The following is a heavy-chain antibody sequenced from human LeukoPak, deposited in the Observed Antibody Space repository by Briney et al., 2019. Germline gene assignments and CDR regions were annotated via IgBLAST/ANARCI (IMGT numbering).Heavy chain of an antibody. CDR2: INPNSGGT. CDR3: ARGWQWLEPFDY. CDR1: GYTFTGYS. V-gene: IGHV1-2*02. Sequence: ASVKVSCKASGYTFTGYSMHWVRQAPGQGLEWMGWINPNSGGTNYAQKFQGRVTMTRDTSISTAYMELSRLRSDDTAVYYCARGWQWLEPFDYWGQGTLVTVSS. D-gene: IGHD6-19*01. J-gene: IGHJ4*02.